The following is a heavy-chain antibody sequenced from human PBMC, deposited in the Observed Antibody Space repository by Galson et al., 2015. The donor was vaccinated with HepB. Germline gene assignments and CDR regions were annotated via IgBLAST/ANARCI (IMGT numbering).Heavy chain of an antibody. J-gene: IGHJ6*03. CDR2: IIPIFGTA. Sequence: SVKVSCKASGGTFSSYAISWVRQAPGQGLEWMGGIIPIFGTANYAQKFQGRVTITADESTSTAYMELSSLRSEDTAVYYCAISPTGRYYDFWSGYYHYYYYMDVWGKGTTVTVSS. V-gene: IGHV1-69*13. CDR3: AISPTGRYYDFWSGYYHYYYYMDV. CDR1: GGTFSSYA. D-gene: IGHD3-3*01.